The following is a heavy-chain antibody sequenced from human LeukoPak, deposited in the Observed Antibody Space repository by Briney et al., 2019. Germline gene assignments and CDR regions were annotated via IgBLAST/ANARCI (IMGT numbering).Heavy chain of an antibody. V-gene: IGHV3-23*01. D-gene: IGHD2-2*02. CDR3: AKARLSTRWAYTDY. J-gene: IGHJ4*02. CDR2: VVCGGGTT. Sequence: GGSLRLSCAASGFTFRGFAMRGVGQPRGRGGEGGADVVCGGGTTFYADSVKGRFTISRDNSKNTVYLQMNSLRGEDTAVYYCAKARLSTRWAYTDYWGQGTLVTASS. CDR1: GFTFRGFA.